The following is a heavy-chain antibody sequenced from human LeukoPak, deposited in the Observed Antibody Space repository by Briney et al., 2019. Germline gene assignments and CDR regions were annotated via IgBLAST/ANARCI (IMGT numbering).Heavy chain of an antibody. CDR1: GFTFSDYY. V-gene: IGHV3-11*01. D-gene: IGHD3-10*01. CDR2: ISSGGSTI. J-gene: IGHJ6*02. Sequence: GGSLRLSCAASGFTFSDYYMHWIRQAPGKGLEWVSYISSGGSTIYYADSVKGRFTISRDNSKNSLHLQMNSLRAEDTAVYYCARDLLTMVRGVIPYYYGMDVWGQGTTVTVSS. CDR3: ARDLLTMVRGVIPYYYGMDV.